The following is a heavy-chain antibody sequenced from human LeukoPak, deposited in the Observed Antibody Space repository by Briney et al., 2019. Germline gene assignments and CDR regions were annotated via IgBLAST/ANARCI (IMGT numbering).Heavy chain of an antibody. V-gene: IGHV3-21*01. Sequence: PGGSLRLSCAAPGFTFSSYSMNWVRQAPGKGLEWVSSISSSSSYIYYAGSVKGRFTISRDNAKNSLYLQMNSLRAEDTAVYYCARGIADYFDYWGQGTLVTVSS. J-gene: IGHJ4*02. D-gene: IGHD6-13*01. CDR3: ARGIADYFDY. CDR1: GFTFSSYS. CDR2: ISSSSSYI.